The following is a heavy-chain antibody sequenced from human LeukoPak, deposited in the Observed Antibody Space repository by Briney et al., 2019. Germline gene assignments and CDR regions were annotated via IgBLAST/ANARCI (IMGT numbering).Heavy chain of an antibody. CDR1: GFTFSSYA. CDR2: ISWNSGSI. Sequence: GGSLRLSCAASGFTFSSYAMHWVRQAPGKGLEWVSGISWNSGSIGYADSVKGRFTISRDNAKNSLYLQMNSLRAEDTALYYCAKTYYDSSGYYAFDYWGQGTLVTVSS. V-gene: IGHV3-9*01. J-gene: IGHJ4*02. CDR3: AKTYYDSSGYYAFDY. D-gene: IGHD3-22*01.